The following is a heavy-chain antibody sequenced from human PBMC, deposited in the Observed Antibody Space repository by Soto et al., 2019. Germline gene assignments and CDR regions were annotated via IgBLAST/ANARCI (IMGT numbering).Heavy chain of an antibody. J-gene: IGHJ2*01. CDR2: ISSSGSTI. CDR1: GFTFSDYY. V-gene: IGHV3-11*01. CDR3: AKEPVGPDWYFDL. Sequence: GGSLRLSCAASGFTFSDYYMSWIRQAPGKGLEWVSYISSSGSTIYYADSVKGRFTISRDNAKNSLYLQMNSLRAEDTAVYYCAKEPVGPDWYFDLWGRGTLVTVSS.